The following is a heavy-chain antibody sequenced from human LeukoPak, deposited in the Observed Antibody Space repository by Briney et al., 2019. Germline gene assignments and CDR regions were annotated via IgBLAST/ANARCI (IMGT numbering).Heavy chain of an antibody. CDR1: GDSFSSYY. CDR2: IYHSGST. CDR3: ATGYSSTWYYFDY. D-gene: IGHD6-13*01. Sequence: SETLSLTCTVSGDSFSSYYRSWIRQPPGKGLEWIGYIYHSGSTNYNPSLKSRVTISADTSKDQFSLKLASVTAADTAVYYCATGYSSTWYYFDYWGQGILVTVSS. V-gene: IGHV4-59*01. J-gene: IGHJ4*02.